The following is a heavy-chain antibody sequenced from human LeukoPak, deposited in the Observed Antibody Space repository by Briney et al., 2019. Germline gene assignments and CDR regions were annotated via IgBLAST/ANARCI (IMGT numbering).Heavy chain of an antibody. CDR1: GFIFSNYD. CDR2: IGRAGDT. J-gene: IGHJ6*02. V-gene: IGHV3-13*04. Sequence: GGSLTLSCAASGFIFSNYDLHWVRQVTGKGPEWVSSIGRAGDTHYPDSVEGRFTISREDAKHSLYLQMNSLRGGDTAVYYCARGQRSGWYDGMDVWGQGTTVTVSS. D-gene: IGHD6-19*01. CDR3: ARGQRSGWYDGMDV.